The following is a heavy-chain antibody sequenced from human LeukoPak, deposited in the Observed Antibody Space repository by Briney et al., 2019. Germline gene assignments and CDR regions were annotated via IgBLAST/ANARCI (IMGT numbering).Heavy chain of an antibody. CDR3: AKSDVVVPAAEYFDY. Sequence: GGSLRLSCAASGFTFSSYAMSWVRQAPGKGLEWVSAISGSGGSTYYADSVKGRFTISRDNSKNTLYLQMNSLRAEDTAVYYCAKSDVVVPAAEYFDYWGQGTLVTVPS. CDR2: ISGSGGST. V-gene: IGHV3-23*01. CDR1: GFTFSSYA. D-gene: IGHD2-2*01. J-gene: IGHJ4*02.